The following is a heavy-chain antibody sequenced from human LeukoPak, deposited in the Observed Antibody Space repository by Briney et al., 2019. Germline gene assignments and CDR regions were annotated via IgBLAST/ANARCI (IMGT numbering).Heavy chain of an antibody. V-gene: IGHV3-21*01. CDR1: GFTFSSSS. CDR3: ASDTSGSYSITYLDY. D-gene: IGHD3-10*01. Sequence: PGGSLRLSCAASGFTFSSSSMNWVRQAPGKGLEWVSYIDSTSAYKLYTGSVEGRFTISRDNAKNSLYLQMNSLRAEDTAVYYCASDTSGSYSITYLDYWGHGALVTVSA. CDR2: IDSTSAYK. J-gene: IGHJ4*01.